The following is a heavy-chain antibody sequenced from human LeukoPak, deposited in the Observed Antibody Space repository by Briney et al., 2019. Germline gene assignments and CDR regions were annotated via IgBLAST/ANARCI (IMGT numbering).Heavy chain of an antibody. Sequence: GGSLRLSCAASRFAFHNYAMTWIRQAPERGLEWVSSIKYTDSAKGRFTISRDNSKGTLYLQMDSLRVEDTAVYYCGKEVDTLKNSGSYGGFDYWGQGTLVTVSS. CDR2: I. J-gene: IGHJ4*02. CDR1: RFAFHNYA. D-gene: IGHD1-26*01. V-gene: IGHV3-23*01. CDR3: GKEVDTLKNSGSYGGFDY.